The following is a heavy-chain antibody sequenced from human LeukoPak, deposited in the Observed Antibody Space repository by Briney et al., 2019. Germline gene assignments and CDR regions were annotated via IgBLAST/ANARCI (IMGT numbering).Heavy chain of an antibody. Sequence: SETLSLTCTVSGGSISSSSYYWGWIRQPPGKGLEWIGSIYYSGGTYYNPSLKSRVTISVDTSKNQFSLKLSSVTAADTAVYYCARQIITMTVVVPTPFDYWGQGTLVTVSS. V-gene: IGHV4-39*01. CDR2: IYYSGGT. CDR1: GGSISSSSYY. D-gene: IGHD3-22*01. J-gene: IGHJ4*02. CDR3: ARQIITMTVVVPTPFDY.